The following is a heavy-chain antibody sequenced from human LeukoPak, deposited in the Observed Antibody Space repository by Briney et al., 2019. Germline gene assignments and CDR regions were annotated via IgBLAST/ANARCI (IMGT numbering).Heavy chain of an antibody. J-gene: IGHJ6*03. D-gene: IGHD4-11*01. CDR2: IRYDGSNK. CDR1: GFTFSSYG. CDR3: ANGGPVTHQYYYYYYMDV. V-gene: IGHV3-30*02. Sequence: GGSLRLSCAASGFTFSSYGMHWVRQAPGKGLEWVAFIRYDGSNKYYADSVKGRFTISRDNSKNTLYLQMNSLRAEDTAVYYCANGGPVTHQYYYYYYMDVWGKGTTVTVSS.